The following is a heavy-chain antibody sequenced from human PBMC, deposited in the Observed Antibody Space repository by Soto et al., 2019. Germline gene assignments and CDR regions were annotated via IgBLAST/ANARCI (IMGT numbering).Heavy chain of an antibody. CDR3: AKGQGFSAYYYGMDV. D-gene: IGHD6-19*01. V-gene: IGHV3-23*01. J-gene: IGHJ6*02. CDR2: ISGGGAST. CDR1: GFSFAGYA. Sequence: EVQLSESGGGLVQPGGSLRLSCAVSGFSFAGYARSWVRQAPGKGLEWVSGISGGGASTYYAGSVKGRFTISRDNSGYTVYLQMNSLIAEDTAVYYCAKGQGFSAYYYGMDVWGQGTAVTVSS.